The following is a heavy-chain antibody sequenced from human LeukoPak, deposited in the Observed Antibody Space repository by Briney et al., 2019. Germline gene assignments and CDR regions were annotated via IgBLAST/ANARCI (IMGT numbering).Heavy chain of an antibody. Sequence: SETLSLTCTVSGGSISSYYWSWIRQPPGKGLEWIGYIYYSGSTNYNPSLKSRVTISVDTSKNQFSLKLSSVTAADTAVYYCARSAVAGMRRLNWFDPWGQGTLVTVSS. CDR2: IYYSGST. V-gene: IGHV4-59*01. J-gene: IGHJ5*02. CDR3: ARSAVAGMRRLNWFDP. CDR1: GGSISSYY. D-gene: IGHD6-19*01.